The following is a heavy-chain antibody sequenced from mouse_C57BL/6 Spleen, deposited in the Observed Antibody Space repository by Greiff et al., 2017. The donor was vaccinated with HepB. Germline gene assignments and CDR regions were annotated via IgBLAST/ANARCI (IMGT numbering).Heavy chain of an antibody. D-gene: IGHD6-5*01. CDR3: ARGAYTGWYFDV. CDR2: IYPSDSET. CDR1: GYTFTSYW. V-gene: IGHV1-61*01. Sequence: QVHVKQPGAELVRPGSSVKLSCKASGYTFTSYWMDWVKQRPGQGLEWIGNIYPSDSETHYNQKFKDKATLTVDKSSSTAYMQLSSLTSEDSAVYYCARGAYTGWYFDVWGTGTTVTVSS. J-gene: IGHJ1*03.